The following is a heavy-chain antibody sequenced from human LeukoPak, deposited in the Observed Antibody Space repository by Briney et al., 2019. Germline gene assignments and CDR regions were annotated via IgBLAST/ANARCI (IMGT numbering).Heavy chain of an antibody. CDR1: GGSFSGYY. CDR3: ARFEPFTVTIDY. J-gene: IGHJ4*02. CDR2: INHSGST. V-gene: IGHV4-34*01. Sequence: SETLSLTCAVYGGSFSGYYWSWIRQPPGKGLEWIGEINHSGSTNCNPSLKSRVTISVDTSKNQFSLKLSSVTAADTAVYYCARFEPFTVTIDYWGQGTLVTVSS. D-gene: IGHD4-17*01.